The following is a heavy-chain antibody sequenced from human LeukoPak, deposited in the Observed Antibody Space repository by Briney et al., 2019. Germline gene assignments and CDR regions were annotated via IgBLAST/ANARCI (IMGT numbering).Heavy chain of an antibody. CDR2: IWYDGSKK. CDR1: GYTFTSYG. CDR3: ARDLSYGSGEF. Sequence: GGSLRLSCAASGYTFTSYGMHWVRQAPGKGLEWVAAIWYDGSKKIYADSVRGRFTISRDDSKNTLYLQMNSLRAEDTAVYYCARDLSYGSGEFWGQGTLVTVSS. J-gene: IGHJ4*02. V-gene: IGHV3-33*01. D-gene: IGHD3-10*01.